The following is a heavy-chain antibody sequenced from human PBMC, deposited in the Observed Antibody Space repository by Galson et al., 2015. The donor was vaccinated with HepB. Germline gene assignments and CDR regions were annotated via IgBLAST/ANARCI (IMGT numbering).Heavy chain of an antibody. Sequence: SVKVSCKASGGTFSSYAISWVRQAPGQGLEWMGGIIPIFGTANYAQKFQGRVTITADESTSTAYMELSSLRSEDTAVYYCTRAGYGDYWGGDYDYWGQGTLVTVSS. CDR3: TRAGYGDYWGGDYDY. D-gene: IGHD4-17*01. CDR2: IIPIFGTA. J-gene: IGHJ4*02. V-gene: IGHV1-69*13. CDR1: GGTFSSYA.